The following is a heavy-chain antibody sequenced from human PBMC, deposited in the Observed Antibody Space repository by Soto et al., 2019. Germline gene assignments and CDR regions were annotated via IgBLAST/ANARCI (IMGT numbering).Heavy chain of an antibody. CDR2: ISAYNGNT. CDR3: ARDHSCSSTSCPPYYYYYYGMDV. Sequence: ASGKVSWKASWFTFSNYCISWGRQAPGQRLEWMGFISAYNGNTSYAQKLQGRVTMTTDTSTSTAYMELRSLRSDDTAVYYCARDHSCSSTSCPPYYYYYYGMDVWGQGTTVTVSS. J-gene: IGHJ6*02. V-gene: IGHV1-18*01. D-gene: IGHD2-2*01. CDR1: WFTFSNYC.